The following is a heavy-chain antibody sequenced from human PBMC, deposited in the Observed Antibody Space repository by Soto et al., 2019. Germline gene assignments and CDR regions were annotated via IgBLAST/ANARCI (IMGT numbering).Heavy chain of an antibody. J-gene: IGHJ3*02. CDR1: GYTFTGYY. V-gene: IGHV1-2*04. D-gene: IGHD2-15*01. Sequence: ASVKVSCKASGYTFTGYYMHWVRQAPGQGLEGMGWINPNSGGTNYAQKFQGWVTMTRDTSISTAYMELSRLRSDDTAVYYCARGSDIVVVVAASGSAFDIWGQGTMVTVSS. CDR3: ARGSDIVVVVAASGSAFDI. CDR2: INPNSGGT.